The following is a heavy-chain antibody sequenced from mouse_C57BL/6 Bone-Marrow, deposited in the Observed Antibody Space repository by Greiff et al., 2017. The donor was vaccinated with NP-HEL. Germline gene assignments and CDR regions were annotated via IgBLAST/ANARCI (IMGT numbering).Heavy chain of an antibody. D-gene: IGHD1-1*01. CDR1: GYTFTNYW. V-gene: IGHV1-63*01. CDR3: AGLDYGSSYDY. CDR2: IYPGGGYT. J-gene: IGHJ2*01. Sequence: QVQLQQSGAELVRPGTSVKMSCKASGYTFTNYWIGWVKQRPGHGLEWIGDIYPGGGYTNYNEKFKGKATLTADKSSSTAYMQFSSLTSEDSAIYYCAGLDYGSSYDYWGQGTTLTVSS.